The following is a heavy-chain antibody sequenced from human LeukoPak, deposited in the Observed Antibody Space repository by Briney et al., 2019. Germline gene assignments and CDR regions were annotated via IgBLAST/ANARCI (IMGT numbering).Heavy chain of an antibody. Sequence: GGSLRLSCAASGFTFSSYEMNWVRQAPGKGLEWVSYISSSGSTIYYADSVKGRFTISRDNAKNSLYLQMNSLRAEGTAVYYCAELGITMIGGVWGKGTTVTISS. CDR3: AELGITMIGGV. D-gene: IGHD3-10*02. CDR1: GFTFSSYE. J-gene: IGHJ6*04. V-gene: IGHV3-48*03. CDR2: ISSSGSTI.